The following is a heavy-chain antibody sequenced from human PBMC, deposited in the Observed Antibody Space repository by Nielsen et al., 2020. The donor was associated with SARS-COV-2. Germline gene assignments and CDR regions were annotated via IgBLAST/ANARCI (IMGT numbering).Heavy chain of an antibody. Sequence: ASVKVSCKASGYTFTSYYMHWVRQATGQGLEWMGLINPTNGGTTYAQKFLGTVTMTRDTSTSTVYMELSSLRFDDTAVYYCARDSSGTYRRVDYWGQGTLVTVSS. V-gene: IGHV1-46*01. CDR2: INPTNGGT. J-gene: IGHJ4*02. CDR1: GYTFTSYY. D-gene: IGHD3-22*01. CDR3: ARDSSGTYRRVDY.